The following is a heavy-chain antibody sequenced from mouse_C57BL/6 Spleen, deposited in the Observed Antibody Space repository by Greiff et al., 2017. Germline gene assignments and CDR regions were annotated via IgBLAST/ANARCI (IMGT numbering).Heavy chain of an antibody. Sequence: VQLQQPGAELVKPGASVKLSCKASGYTFTSYWMQWVKQRPGQGLEWIGEIDPSDSYTNYNQKFKGKVTLTVDKSSSKAYMQLSSLKSEDSAVYYCASCGNYPAWFAYWGQGTLVTVSA. D-gene: IGHD2-1*01. CDR3: ASCGNYPAWFAY. J-gene: IGHJ3*01. CDR2: IDPSDSYT. CDR1: GYTFTSYW. V-gene: IGHV1-50*01.